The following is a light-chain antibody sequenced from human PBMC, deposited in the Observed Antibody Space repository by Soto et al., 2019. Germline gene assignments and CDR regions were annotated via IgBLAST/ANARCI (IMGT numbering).Light chain of an antibody. CDR2: DST. CDR1: QSIHTS. V-gene: IGKV3-11*01. CDR3: QQRNVWPPIT. J-gene: IGKJ5*01. Sequence: VLTQSPATLSLSPGERDTLSCRASQSIHTSLAWYQQKPGQPPRLVVYDSTLRADGVPDRFGGSRSGTEFTLTINNLEPEDFAVYYCQQRNVWPPITFGQGTRLEI.